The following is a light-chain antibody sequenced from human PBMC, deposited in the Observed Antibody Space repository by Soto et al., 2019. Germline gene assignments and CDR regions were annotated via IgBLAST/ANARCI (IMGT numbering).Light chain of an antibody. V-gene: IGKV1-5*01. Sequence: DIQVTQSPPTLSASVGDRVTITCRASQTISTWMAWYQQKPGKAPKLLIYDTSTLKSGAPSRFSGSGSGTEFTLTINSLQPDDFATYYCQQYENYPLTFGGGTKVDIK. CDR2: DTS. CDR1: QTISTW. CDR3: QQYENYPLT. J-gene: IGKJ4*01.